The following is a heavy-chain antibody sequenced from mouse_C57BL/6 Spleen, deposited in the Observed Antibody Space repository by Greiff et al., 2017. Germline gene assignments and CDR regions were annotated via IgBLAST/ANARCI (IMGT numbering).Heavy chain of an antibody. D-gene: IGHD2-3*01. CDR1: GFTFSNYW. CDR2: IRLKSDNYAT. Sequence: DVKLVESGGGLVQPGGSMKLSCVASGFTFSNYWMNWVRQSPEKGLEWVAQIRLKSDNYATHYAESVKGRFTISRDDSKNSVYLPMNNLMADDTGIYFCTGYGYYAYGGQVTLLTVAA. V-gene: IGHV6-3*01. J-gene: IGHJ3*01. CDR3: TGYGYYAY.